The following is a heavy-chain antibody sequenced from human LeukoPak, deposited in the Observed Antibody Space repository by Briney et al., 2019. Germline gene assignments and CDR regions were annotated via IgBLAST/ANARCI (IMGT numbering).Heavy chain of an antibody. CDR2: INPNSGGT. J-gene: IGHJ3*01. D-gene: IGHD3-10*01. CDR3: AAAAGSGSLNAFDF. V-gene: IGHV1-2*02. CDR1: GYSFTGYY. Sequence: ASVKVSCKASGYSFTGYYIHWVRQAPGQGLEWMGWINPNSGGTKYAQKFQGRVTMTRDTSISTTCMDLSSLRSDDTAVYFCAAAAGSGSLNAFDFWGQGTMVTVSS.